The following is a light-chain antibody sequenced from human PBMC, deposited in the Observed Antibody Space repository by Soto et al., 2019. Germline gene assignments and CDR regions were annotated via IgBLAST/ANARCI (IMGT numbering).Light chain of an antibody. J-gene: IGLJ1*01. V-gene: IGLV2-8*01. CDR2: EVS. CDR1: RRDIGGYDF. Sequence: QSALIQPPSASGSPGQSVTISCTGTRRDIGGYDFVSWYQQHPGKAPKLMISEVSKRPSGVPDRFSGSKSGNTASLTISGLQTDDEADYYCCSFAGGTNLVFGTGTKVTGL. CDR3: CSFAGGTNLV.